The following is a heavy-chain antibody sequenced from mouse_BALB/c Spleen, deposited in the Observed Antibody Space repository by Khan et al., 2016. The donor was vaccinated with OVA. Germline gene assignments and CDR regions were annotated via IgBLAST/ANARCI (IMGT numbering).Heavy chain of an antibody. V-gene: IGHV1-77*01. CDR3: ARAWWDLFAY. D-gene: IGHD1-1*02. CDR2: IYPGSDST. CDR1: GYTFTDYV. J-gene: IGHJ3*01. Sequence: VQLQQSGPELVKPGASVKMSCKASGYTFTDYVMNWVKQRTGQGLEWIGQIYPGSDSTYYNEKFKGKATLTADRSSSTAYMQLSSLTSEDSAVYCGARAWWDLFAYWGQGTLVTVSA.